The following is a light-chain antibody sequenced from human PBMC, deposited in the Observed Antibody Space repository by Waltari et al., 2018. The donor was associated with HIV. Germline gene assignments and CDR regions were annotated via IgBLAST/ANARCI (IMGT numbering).Light chain of an antibody. V-gene: IGLV7-43*01. CDR1: PGAVTSAHL. CDR3: LLYYGGAWV. Sequence: QIVVTQEPSLTVSPGGTVTLTCASSPGAVTSAHLLNCFQPNPGQAPRALIYATIYRNPWTPARFSGSLLGGKAALTLSGVQPEDEAEYYCLLYYGGAWVFGGGTKLTVL. CDR2: ATI. J-gene: IGLJ3*02.